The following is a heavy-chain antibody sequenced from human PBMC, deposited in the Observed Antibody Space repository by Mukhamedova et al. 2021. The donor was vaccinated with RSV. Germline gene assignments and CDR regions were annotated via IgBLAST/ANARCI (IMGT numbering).Heavy chain of an antibody. V-gene: IGHV3-23*01. Sequence: TISRDNSKNTLYLHMNSLRAEDTAVYYCAKDVAAAGFDYWGQGTLVTVSS. D-gene: IGHD6-13*01. CDR3: AKDVAAAGFDY. J-gene: IGHJ4*02.